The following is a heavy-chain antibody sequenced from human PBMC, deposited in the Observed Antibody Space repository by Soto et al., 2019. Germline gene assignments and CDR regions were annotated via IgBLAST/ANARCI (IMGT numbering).Heavy chain of an antibody. CDR2: IYYSGRT. J-gene: IGHJ4*02. Sequence: QLRLQESGPGLVKSSETLSLTCTISGGSVRSSSYYWGWIRQPPGKGLEWIASIYYSGRTQNNPTLTRRVIISIDTDTNQFSLTLNSVAAADPAVDYCARHEGGAAADRPPHYWGQGTLVAVS. CDR3: ARHEGGAAADRPPHY. V-gene: IGHV4-39*01. CDR1: GGSVRSSSYY. D-gene: IGHD6-13*01.